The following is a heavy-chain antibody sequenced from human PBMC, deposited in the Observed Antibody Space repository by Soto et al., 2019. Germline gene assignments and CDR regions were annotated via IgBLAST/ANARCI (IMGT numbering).Heavy chain of an antibody. V-gene: IGHV5-51*01. J-gene: IGHJ6*02. Sequence: GASLKISCKGSGYSFSTSWIAWVRQMPGKGLEWMGIIYPGDSDTRYSPSFQGQVTISADKSISTAYLQWSSLQASDTPKYYCPRSTFSWFFSTNYGRDVWGPGTTVTVAS. CDR1: GYSFSTSW. D-gene: IGHD1-26*01. CDR2: IYPGDSDT. CDR3: PRSTFSWFFSTNYGRDV.